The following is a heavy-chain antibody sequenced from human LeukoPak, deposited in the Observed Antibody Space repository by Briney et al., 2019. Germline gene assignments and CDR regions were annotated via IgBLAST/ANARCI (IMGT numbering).Heavy chain of an antibody. CDR1: GYSFTSYW. J-gene: IGHJ4*02. D-gene: IGHD6-19*01. V-gene: IGHV5-51*01. CDR3: ARPLWAGRAVAGPGGFDY. Sequence: GESLKISCKGSGYSFTSYWIGWVRQMPGKGLELMGIIYPGDSDTRYSPSFQGQVTISADKSISTAYLQWSSLKASDTAMYYCARPLWAGRAVAGPGGFDYWGQGTLVTVSS. CDR2: IYPGDSDT.